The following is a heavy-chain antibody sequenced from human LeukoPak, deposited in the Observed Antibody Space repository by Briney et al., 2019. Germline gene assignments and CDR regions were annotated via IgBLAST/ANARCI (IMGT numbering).Heavy chain of an antibody. CDR1: GYSISSGYY. CDR3: GGFVGEKRGGGFFNL. Sequence: SETLSLTCAVSGYSISSGYYWGWIRQPPGKGLEWIGSIYHSGSTYYNPSLKSRVTISVDTSKNQSSLKLSSVTAADTAVYYCGGFVGEKRGGGFFNLGGWAPLVTVS. D-gene: IGHD3-16*01. CDR2: IYHSGST. J-gene: IGHJ2*01. V-gene: IGHV4-38-2*01.